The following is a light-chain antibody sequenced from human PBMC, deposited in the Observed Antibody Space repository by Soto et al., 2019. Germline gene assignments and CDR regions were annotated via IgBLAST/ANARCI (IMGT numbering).Light chain of an antibody. V-gene: IGLV2-14*01. CDR3: SSYSISTAYL. CDR1: SSDVGRYDY. Sequence: QSVLTQPASVSGSPGQSITISCTGTSSDVGRYDYVSWYQLHPGKAPKLMVFEVSNRPSGVSYRFSGSKSGNTASLTISGLQADDEADYFCSSYSISTAYLFGTGTKGTVL. J-gene: IGLJ1*01. CDR2: EVS.